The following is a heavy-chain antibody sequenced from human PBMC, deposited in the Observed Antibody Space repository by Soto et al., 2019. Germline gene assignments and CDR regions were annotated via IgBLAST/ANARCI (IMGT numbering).Heavy chain of an antibody. CDR2: IYYSGST. J-gene: IGHJ4*02. Sequence: LSLTCTVSVGSISSYYWSWIRQPPGKGLEWIGYIYYSGSTNYNPSLKSRVTISVDTSKNQFSLKLSSVTAADTAVYYCARGTESLMIVPSFDYFGQGTLVTVCS. CDR3: ARGTESLMIVPSFDY. CDR1: VGSISSYY. V-gene: IGHV4-59*01. D-gene: IGHD3-22*01.